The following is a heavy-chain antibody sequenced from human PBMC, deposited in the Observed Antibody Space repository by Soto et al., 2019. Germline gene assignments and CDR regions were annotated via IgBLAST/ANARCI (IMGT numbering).Heavy chain of an antibody. V-gene: IGHV3-21*01. Sequence: GGSLRLSCAASVFTFSSYSMNWVRQAPGKGLEWVSSISSSSSYIYYADSVKGRFTISRDNAKNSLYLQMNSLRAEDTAVYYCAREGDYYDSSGYYYWGDAFDIWGQGTMVTVSS. CDR3: AREGDYYDSSGYYYWGDAFDI. J-gene: IGHJ3*02. D-gene: IGHD3-22*01. CDR1: VFTFSSYS. CDR2: ISSSSSYI.